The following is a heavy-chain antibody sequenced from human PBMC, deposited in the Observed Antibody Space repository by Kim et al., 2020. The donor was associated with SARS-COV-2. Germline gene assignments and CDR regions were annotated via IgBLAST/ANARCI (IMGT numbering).Heavy chain of an antibody. Sequence: SETLSLTCTVSGGSISSYYWSWIRQPPGKGLEWIGYIYYSGSTNYNPSLKSRVTISVDTSKNQFSLKLSSVTAADTAVYYCAREYWGYCSSTSCYDGGYYYYGMDVWGQGTTVTVSS. CDR3: AREYWGYCSSTSCYDGGYYYYGMDV. CDR1: GGSISSYY. V-gene: IGHV4-59*13. CDR2: IYYSGST. J-gene: IGHJ6*02. D-gene: IGHD2-2*01.